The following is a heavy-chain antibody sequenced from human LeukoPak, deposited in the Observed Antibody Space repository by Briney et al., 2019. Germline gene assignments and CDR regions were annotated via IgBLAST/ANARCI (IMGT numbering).Heavy chain of an antibody. D-gene: IGHD1-26*01. V-gene: IGHV3-30*02. CDR1: GFTFSSYG. J-gene: IGHJ6*03. CDR2: IRYDGSNK. CDR3: AKNRGAGSHYYYHMNV. Sequence: GGSLRLSCAASGFTFSSYGMHWVRQAPGKGLEWVTFIRYDGSNKYYTDSVKARFTISRDNSKNTLYLQLNSLRVEDTAVYYCAKNRGAGSHYYYHMNVWGKGTTVTVSS.